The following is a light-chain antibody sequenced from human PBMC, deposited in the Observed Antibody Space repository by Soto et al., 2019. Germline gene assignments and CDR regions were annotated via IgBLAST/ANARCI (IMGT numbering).Light chain of an antibody. Sequence: QSALTPPASVSGSPRQSVTLSPSGNPSDVGGYNYVSWYQQHPGKAPKLMIYDVSNRPSGVSNRFSGSKSGNTASLTISGLQAEDEADYYCSSYTSSSTLVFGTGTKVTVL. V-gene: IGLV2-14*01. J-gene: IGLJ1*01. CDR3: SSYTSSSTLV. CDR1: PSDVGGYNY. CDR2: DVS.